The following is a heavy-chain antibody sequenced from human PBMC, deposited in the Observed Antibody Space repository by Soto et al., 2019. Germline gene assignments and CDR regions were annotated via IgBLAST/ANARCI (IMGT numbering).Heavy chain of an antibody. V-gene: IGHV3-23*01. CDR2: ISGSGGST. CDR1: GFTFSSYA. Sequence: GGSLRLSCAASGFTFSSYAMSWVRQAPWKGLEWVSAISGSGGSTYYADSVKGRFTISRDNSKNTLYLQMNSLRAEDTAVYYCAKGEGDYDFWSGPPYGMDVWGQGTTVTVSS. J-gene: IGHJ6*02. CDR3: AKGEGDYDFWSGPPYGMDV. D-gene: IGHD3-3*01.